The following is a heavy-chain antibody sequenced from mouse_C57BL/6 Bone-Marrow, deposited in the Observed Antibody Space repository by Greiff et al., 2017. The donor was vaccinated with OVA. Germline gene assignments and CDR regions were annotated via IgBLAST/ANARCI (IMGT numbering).Heavy chain of an antibody. CDR3: ARGWYDYSWYFDV. D-gene: IGHD2-4*01. CDR1: GYTFTDYY. Sequence: EVQLQQSGPVLVKPGASVKMSCKASGYTFTDYYMNWVKQSHGKSLEWIGVINPYNGGTSYNQKFKGKATLTVDKSSSTAYMELNSLTSEDSAVYYWARGWYDYSWYFDVWGTGTTVTVSS. CDR2: INPYNGGT. V-gene: IGHV1-19*01. J-gene: IGHJ1*03.